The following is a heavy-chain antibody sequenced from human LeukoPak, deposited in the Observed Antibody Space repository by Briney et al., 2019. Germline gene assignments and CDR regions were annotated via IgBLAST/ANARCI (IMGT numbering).Heavy chain of an antibody. Sequence: GGSLRLSCAASGFTFSDYYMSWIRQAPGKGLDGVAIISHDGNNKYYTDSVKGRFTISRDNSKNTLYLQMNSLRAEDTAVYYCARDRCNGGTCYLSVLDYWGQGTLVTVSS. J-gene: IGHJ4*02. CDR1: GFTFSDYY. D-gene: IGHD2-15*01. V-gene: IGHV3-30-3*01. CDR2: ISHDGNNK. CDR3: ARDRCNGGTCYLSVLDY.